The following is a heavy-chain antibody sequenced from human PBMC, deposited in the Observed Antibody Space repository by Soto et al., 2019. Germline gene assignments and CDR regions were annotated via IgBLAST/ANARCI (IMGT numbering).Heavy chain of an antibody. V-gene: IGHV1-3*01. CDR1: GYTFTSYA. CDR2: INAGNGNT. J-gene: IGHJ4*02. CDR3: ARVLTRTSSISSFDY. D-gene: IGHD2-2*01. Sequence: GASVKVSCKASGYTFTSYAMHWVRQAPGQRLEWMGWINAGNGNTKYSQKFQGRVTITRDTSASTAYMELSSLRSEDTAVYYCARVLTRTSSISSFDYWGQGTLVTVSS.